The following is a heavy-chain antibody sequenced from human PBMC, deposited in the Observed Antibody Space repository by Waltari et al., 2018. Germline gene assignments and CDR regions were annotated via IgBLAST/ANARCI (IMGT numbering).Heavy chain of an antibody. J-gene: IGHJ4*02. CDR3: ARGGNYYGSGSYYF. Sequence: QVQLQESGPGLVKPSETLSLTCAVSGYSIRTGSFWGWIRRPPGKGLEWIGNIHHSGSTYYNPSLKSRVSMLIYTSKNQFSLKLSSVTAADTAMYYCARGGNYYGSGSYYFWGQGTLVTVSS. D-gene: IGHD3-10*01. CDR2: IHHSGST. CDR1: GYSIRTGSF. V-gene: IGHV4-38-2*01.